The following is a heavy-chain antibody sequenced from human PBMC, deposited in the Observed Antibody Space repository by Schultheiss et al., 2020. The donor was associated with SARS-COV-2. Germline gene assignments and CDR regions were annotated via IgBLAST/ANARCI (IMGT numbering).Heavy chain of an antibody. D-gene: IGHD1-26*01. CDR1: GGSFSGYY. CDR2: INHSGST. J-gene: IGHJ4*02. CDR3: ARVPFTSVNYREGFDY. V-gene: IGHV4-34*01. Sequence: SETLSLTCAVYGGSFSGYYWSWIRQPPGKGLEWIGEINHSGSTNYNPSLKSRVTISVDTSKNQFSLKLSSVTAADTAVYYCARVPFTSVNYREGFDYWGQGTLVTVSS.